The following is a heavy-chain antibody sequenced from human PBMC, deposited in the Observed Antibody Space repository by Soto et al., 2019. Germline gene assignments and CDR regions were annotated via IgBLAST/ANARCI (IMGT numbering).Heavy chain of an antibody. CDR1: GGSISSGDYY. J-gene: IGHJ6*02. D-gene: IGHD3-10*01. Sequence: PSETLSPTCPVSGGSISSGDYYWSWIRQPPGKGLEWIGYIYYSGSTYYNPYLKSRVTISVDTSKNQFSLKLSSVTAADTAVYYCARASITMVRGVIISNYYYYYGMDVWGQGTKVTVS. CDR3: ARASITMVRGVIISNYYYYYGMDV. V-gene: IGHV4-30-4*01. CDR2: IYYSGST.